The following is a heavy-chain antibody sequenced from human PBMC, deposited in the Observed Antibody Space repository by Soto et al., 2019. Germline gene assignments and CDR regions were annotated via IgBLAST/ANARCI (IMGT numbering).Heavy chain of an antibody. CDR3: AKDKPGTTCFDY. V-gene: IGHV3-23*01. D-gene: IGHD1-1*01. CDR1: GFTISRNA. Sequence: GSLSLSCAASGFTISRNAMYWVRQAPGKGLEWVSGISERGDTTHYADSVKGRFTISRDTSKNTLYLQLNTLRADDTAVYYCAKDKPGTTCFDYWGQGTLVTVSS. CDR2: ISERGDTT. J-gene: IGHJ4*02.